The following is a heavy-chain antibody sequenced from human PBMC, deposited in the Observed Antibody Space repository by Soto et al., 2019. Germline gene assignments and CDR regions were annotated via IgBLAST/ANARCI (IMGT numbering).Heavy chain of an antibody. Sequence: SETLSLTCSVSGASISSYYWSWIRQPPGKGLEWIGYIYYSGSTNYNPSLKSRVTISVDTSKNQFSLKLSSVTAADTAVYYCARSYDFWSGYRYYFDYWGQGTLVTVSS. CDR3: ARSYDFWSGYRYYFDY. J-gene: IGHJ4*02. CDR2: IYYSGST. D-gene: IGHD3-3*01. V-gene: IGHV4-59*01. CDR1: GASISSYY.